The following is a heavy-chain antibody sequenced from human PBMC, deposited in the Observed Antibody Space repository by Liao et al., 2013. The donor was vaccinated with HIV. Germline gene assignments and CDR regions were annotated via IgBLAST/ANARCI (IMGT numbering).Heavy chain of an antibody. CDR2: VYYSGIP. D-gene: IGHD2/OR15-2a*01. CDR1: GDSITSIDYY. J-gene: IGHJ4*02. Sequence: QLRLQESGPGLVKPSETLSLTCTVSGDSITSIDYYWAWIRQPPGKGLEWIGYVYYSGIPYSSPSLTRRVTLSVDSSNNQFSLKLRSVTAADSATYFCARGYFDAVTEHQGSAHFDRWGQGSLVTVSS. V-gene: IGHV4-39*01. CDR3: ARGYFDAVTEHQGSAHFDR.